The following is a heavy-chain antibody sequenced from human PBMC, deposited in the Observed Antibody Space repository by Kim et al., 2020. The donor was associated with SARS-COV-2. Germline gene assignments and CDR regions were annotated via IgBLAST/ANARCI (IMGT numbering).Heavy chain of an antibody. V-gene: IGHV4-4*02. CDR2: IYHSGST. Sequence: SETLSLTCAVSGGSISSSNWWSWVRQPPGKGLEWIGEIYHSGSTNYNPSLKSRVTISVDKSKNQFSLKLSSVTAADTAVYYCARVPMVRGDTNWFDPWGQGTLVTVSS. CDR3: ARVPMVRGDTNWFDP. D-gene: IGHD3-10*01. CDR1: GGSISSSNW. J-gene: IGHJ5*02.